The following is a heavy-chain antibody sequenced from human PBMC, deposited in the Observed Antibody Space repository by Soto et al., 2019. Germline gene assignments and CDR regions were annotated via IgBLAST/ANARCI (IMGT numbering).Heavy chain of an antibody. V-gene: IGHV4-59*01. Sequence: PSETLSLTCTVSGGSINAFFWSWVRQPPGKGLESIGYIFYSGSTNYNPSLKSRVTIYLDTSKTQFSLNLTSVTAADTAVYYCATQTGLYYYGLDVWGQGTMVTVSS. CDR3: ATQTGLYYYGLDV. CDR1: GGSINAFF. CDR2: IFYSGST. J-gene: IGHJ6*02.